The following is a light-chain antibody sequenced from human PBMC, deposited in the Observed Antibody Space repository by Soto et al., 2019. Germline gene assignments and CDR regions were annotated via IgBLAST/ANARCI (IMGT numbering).Light chain of an antibody. V-gene: IGKV3-15*01. Sequence: EVVMTQSPVTLSVSPGERATLSCRASQSVYGSLAWYQQKPGQAPRLLIHGASNRATDIPARFSGSGSGTEFSLTINGLQSDVFAVYYCQQYKYWPLTFGGGTKVEIK. CDR2: GAS. CDR3: QQYKYWPLT. CDR1: QSVYGS. J-gene: IGKJ4*01.